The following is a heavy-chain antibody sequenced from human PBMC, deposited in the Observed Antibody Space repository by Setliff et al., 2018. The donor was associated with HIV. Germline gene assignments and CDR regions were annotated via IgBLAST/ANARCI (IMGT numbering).Heavy chain of an antibody. Sequence: PGGSLRLSCAATGFTFSSYVLHWVRQAPGKGLEWVVVMSTGGDIKIYADSVKGRFTISRDNSKNTVFVQMNSLRADDTATYYCVRDLTTIVTRKVFDFWGQGTMVTVSS. CDR1: GFTFSSYV. D-gene: IGHD4-4*01. CDR2: MSTGGDIK. J-gene: IGHJ3*01. V-gene: IGHV3-30-3*01. CDR3: VRDLTTIVTRKVFDF.